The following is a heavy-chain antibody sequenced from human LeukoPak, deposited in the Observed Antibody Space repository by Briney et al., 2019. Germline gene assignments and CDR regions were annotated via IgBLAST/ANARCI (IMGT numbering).Heavy chain of an antibody. CDR3: ARLYDSSGDYYGMDV. J-gene: IGHJ6*02. D-gene: IGHD3-22*01. Sequence: GGSLRLSCAASGFTVSSNYMSWVRQAPGKGPEWVSVIYSGGSTYYADSVKGRFTISRDNSKNTLYLQMNSLRAEDTAVYYCARLYDSSGDYYGMDVWGQGTTVTVSS. CDR1: GFTVSSNY. V-gene: IGHV3-66*04. CDR2: IYSGGST.